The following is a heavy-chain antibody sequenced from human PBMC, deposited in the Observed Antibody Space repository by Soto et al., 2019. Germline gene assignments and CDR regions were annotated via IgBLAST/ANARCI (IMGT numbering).Heavy chain of an antibody. Sequence: SLRLSCAASGFPFSSYAMHWVRQAPPKGLEWVAVISYDGSNKYYADSVKGRFTISRDNSKNTLYLQMNSLRAEDTAVYYCARPRTPFYYDSSGYPIDYWGQGTLVTVSS. CDR2: ISYDGSNK. CDR1: GFPFSSYA. J-gene: IGHJ4*02. D-gene: IGHD3-22*01. CDR3: ARPRTPFYYDSSGYPIDY. V-gene: IGHV3-30-3*01.